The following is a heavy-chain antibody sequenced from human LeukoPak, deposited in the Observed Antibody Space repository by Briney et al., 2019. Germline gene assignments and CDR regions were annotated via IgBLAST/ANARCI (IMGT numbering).Heavy chain of an antibody. CDR3: ARDLGNTLGYSGYDWGFDYYYGMDV. D-gene: IGHD5-12*01. Sequence: GASVTVSCKASGYTFTSYGISWVRQAPGQGLEWMGWISAYNGNTNYAQKLQGRVTMTTDTSTSTAYMELRSLRSDDTAVYYCARDLGNTLGYSGYDWGFDYYYGMDVWGQGTTVTVSS. J-gene: IGHJ6*02. CDR1: GYTFTSYG. CDR2: ISAYNGNT. V-gene: IGHV1-18*01.